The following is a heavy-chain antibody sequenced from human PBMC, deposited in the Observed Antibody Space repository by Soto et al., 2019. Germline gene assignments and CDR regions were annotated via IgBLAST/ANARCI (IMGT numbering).Heavy chain of an antibody. CDR1: GFAFSSYA. CDR2: FSGSGGST. D-gene: IGHD3-10*01. J-gene: IGHJ4*02. Sequence: GGSLRLSCAASGFAFSSYAMIWFRQAPGKGLEWVSTFSGSGGSTSYADSVKGRFTISRDNSNNTLSLQMNSLRAEDTAVYYCVKGSGYGSGTYYKLYYFDYWGQGALVTVSS. CDR3: VKGSGYGSGTYYKLYYFDY. V-gene: IGHV3-23*01.